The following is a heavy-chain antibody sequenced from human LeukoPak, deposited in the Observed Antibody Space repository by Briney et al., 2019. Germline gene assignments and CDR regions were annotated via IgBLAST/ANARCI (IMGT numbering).Heavy chain of an antibody. CDR3: AKGRRDGYNYPLFDH. CDR2: IIGNGFST. V-gene: IGHV3-23*01. D-gene: IGHD5-24*01. J-gene: IGHJ4*01. Sequence: QTGGSLRLSCAASGFTFSFSAMNWVRQAPGKGLEWVATIIGNGFSTYYADSVNGRFIISRDNSQNSFFLQMNSLRAEDTAIYYCAKGRRDGYNYPLFDHWGHGALVTVSS. CDR1: GFTFSFSA.